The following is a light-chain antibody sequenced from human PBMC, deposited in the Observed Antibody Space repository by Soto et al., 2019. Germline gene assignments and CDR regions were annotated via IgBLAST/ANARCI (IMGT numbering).Light chain of an antibody. Sequence: VVTQSPATLSVFPGETATLSCGASQSVSSDLAWYQQRPGQAPRLLIYGASTRATGIPARFRGSGSGTEFRLTISSLQSEDFATYYCQQYNTWHPKMAFGRGTKVDIK. J-gene: IGKJ1*01. CDR3: QQYNTWHPKMA. V-gene: IGKV3-15*01. CDR1: QSVSSD. CDR2: GAS.